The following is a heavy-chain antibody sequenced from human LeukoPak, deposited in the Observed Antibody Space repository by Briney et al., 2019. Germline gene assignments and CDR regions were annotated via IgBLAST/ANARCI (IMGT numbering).Heavy chain of an antibody. D-gene: IGHD3-3*01. CDR2: IKQDGSEK. V-gene: IGHV3-7*01. CDR1: GFTFSSYW. CDR3: ARVSSIFGVVRAYYFDY. Sequence: GGSLRLSCAASGFTFSSYWMSWVRQAPGKGLEWVANIKQDGSEKYYVDSVKGRFTISRDNAKNSLYLQMNSLRAEDTAVYYCARVSSIFGVVRAYYFDYRGQGTLVTVSS. J-gene: IGHJ4*02.